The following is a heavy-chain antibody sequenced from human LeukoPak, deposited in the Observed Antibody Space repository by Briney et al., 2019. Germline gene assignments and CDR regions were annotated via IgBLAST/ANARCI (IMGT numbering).Heavy chain of an antibody. CDR2: ISNSGGST. V-gene: IGHV3-23*01. D-gene: IGHD4-17*01. CDR3: AKLGDYGY. CDR1: GFTFNNYG. J-gene: IGHJ4*02. Sequence: GGSLRLSCADSGFTFNNYGMNWVRQAPGKGLEWVSTISNSGGSTYYADSVKGRFIISRDNSKNTLYLQMNSLRGEDTAAYYCAKLGDYGYWGQGTLVTVYS.